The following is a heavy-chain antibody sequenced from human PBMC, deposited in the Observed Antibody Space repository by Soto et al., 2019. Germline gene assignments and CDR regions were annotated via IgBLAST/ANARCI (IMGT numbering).Heavy chain of an antibody. CDR3: ARVRPSYDSSGPFDY. CDR2: IYPGDSDT. Sequence: LGASLKISCKGSGYSFTSYWIGWVRQMPGKGLEWMGIIYPGDSDTRYSPSFQGQVTISADKSISTAYLQWSSLKASDTAMYYCARVRPSYDSSGPFDYWGQGTLVTVSS. V-gene: IGHV5-51*01. D-gene: IGHD3-22*01. J-gene: IGHJ4*02. CDR1: GYSFTSYW.